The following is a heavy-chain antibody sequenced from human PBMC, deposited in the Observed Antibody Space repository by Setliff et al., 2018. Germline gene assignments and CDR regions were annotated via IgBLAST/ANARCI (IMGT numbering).Heavy chain of an antibody. CDR1: GFTFSDYS. D-gene: IGHD3-3*01. V-gene: IGHV3-48*04. Sequence: GGSLRLSCAASGFTFSDYSMNWVRQAPGKGLQWVSYISSASRTIHYADSVKGRFSISRENAMNSLYLQMNSLRAEDTAVYYCARRHIGVIIGYYFDYWGQGTLVTV. J-gene: IGHJ4*02. CDR3: ARRHIGVIIGYYFDY. CDR2: ISSASRTI.